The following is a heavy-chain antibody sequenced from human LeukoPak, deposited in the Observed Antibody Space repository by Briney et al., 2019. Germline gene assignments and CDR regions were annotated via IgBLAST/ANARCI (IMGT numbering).Heavy chain of an antibody. J-gene: IGHJ2*01. D-gene: IGHD4-17*01. CDR3: ARDRGMTTVTTARYFDL. CDR1: GGTFSSYA. Sequence: GASVKVSCKASGGTFSSYAISWVRQAPGQGLEWMGGIIPISGTANYAQKFQGRVTITADESTSTAYMELSSLRSEDTAVYYCARDRGMTTVTTARYFDLWGRGTLVTVSS. CDR2: IIPISGTA. V-gene: IGHV1-69*13.